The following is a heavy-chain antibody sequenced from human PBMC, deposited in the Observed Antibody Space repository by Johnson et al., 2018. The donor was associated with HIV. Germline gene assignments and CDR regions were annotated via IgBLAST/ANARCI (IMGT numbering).Heavy chain of an antibody. CDR1: GFTFDDYA. CDR3: ARDRRGATIDDAFDI. Sequence: VQLVESGGGLVQPGRYLRLSCAASGFTFDDYAMHWVRQAPGKGLEWVSGINWNGGSTGYADSVKGRFTISRDNAKKSLCLQMNSLRAEETAVYYCARDRRGATIDDAFDIWGQGTMVTVSS. D-gene: IGHD1-26*01. J-gene: IGHJ3*02. CDR2: INWNGGST. V-gene: IGHV3-9*01.